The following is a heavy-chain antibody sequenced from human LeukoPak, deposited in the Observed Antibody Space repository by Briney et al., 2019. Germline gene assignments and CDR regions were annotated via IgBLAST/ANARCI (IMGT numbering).Heavy chain of an antibody. CDR3: ARVYYDSTGYYYRTRYYFDF. V-gene: IGHV4-38-2*02. Sequence: SETLSLTCTVSGYSISTGYYWDWIRQPPGKGLEWIGTFYHGGSTYYNPSLKSRVTMSVDTSKNQFSLKLTSVTAADTAVYYCARVYYDSTGYYYRTRYYFDFWGQGTLVTVSS. CDR2: FYHGGST. J-gene: IGHJ4*02. D-gene: IGHD3-22*01. CDR1: GYSISTGYY.